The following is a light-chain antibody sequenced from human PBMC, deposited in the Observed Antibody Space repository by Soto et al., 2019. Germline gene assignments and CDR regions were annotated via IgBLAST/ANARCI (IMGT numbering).Light chain of an antibody. CDR1: ESVSDNY. Sequence: EIVLTQSQGTLSLSPGERATLSCRARESVSDNYLAWYQQRSGQAPRLVIYGASSRASAVPDRFSGSGSGADFTLTISRLEPEDFAVSYCQQYGSSPLTFGGGTKVEIK. J-gene: IGKJ4*01. CDR3: QQYGSSPLT. V-gene: IGKV3-20*01. CDR2: GAS.